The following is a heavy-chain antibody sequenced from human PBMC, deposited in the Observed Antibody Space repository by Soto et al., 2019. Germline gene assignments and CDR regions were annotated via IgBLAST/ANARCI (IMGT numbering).Heavy chain of an antibody. CDR1: GFTFSSYS. Sequence: GGSLRLSCAASGFTFSSYSMNWVRQAPGKGLEWVSYISSSSSTIFYTDSVKGRFTVSRDNAKNSLYLQMNSLRAEDTAVYYCARDLGGWPDYWGQGTLVTVSS. J-gene: IGHJ4*02. V-gene: IGHV3-48*01. D-gene: IGHD2-15*01. CDR3: ARDLGGWPDY. CDR2: ISSSSSTI.